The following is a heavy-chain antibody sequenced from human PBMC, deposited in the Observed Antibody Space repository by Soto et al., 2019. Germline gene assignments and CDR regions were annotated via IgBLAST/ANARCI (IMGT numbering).Heavy chain of an antibody. CDR3: ARDSYSGTYYLGYYGMDV. CDR1: GFTFSSYS. V-gene: IGHV3-48*02. J-gene: IGHJ6*02. CDR2: ISSSSLTI. Sequence: GSLRLSCAASGFTFSSYSMNWVRQAPGKGLEWVSYISSSSLTIYYADSVKGRFTISRDNAKNSLFLQMNSLRDEDTAVYYCARDSYSGTYYLGYYGMDVWGQGTTVTVSS. D-gene: IGHD1-26*01.